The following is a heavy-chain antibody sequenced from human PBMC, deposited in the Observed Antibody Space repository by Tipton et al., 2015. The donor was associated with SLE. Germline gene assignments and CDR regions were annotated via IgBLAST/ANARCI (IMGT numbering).Heavy chain of an antibody. J-gene: IGHJ4*02. D-gene: IGHD5-12*01. Sequence: GSLRLSCAASGFTFSNYNMNWVRQAPGKGLEWVSSISSSSSYIHYADSVKGRFTISRDNAKNSLYLQMNSLRAEDTAVYYCARDPGYSGYDFFDYWGQGTLVTVSS. CDR1: GFTFSNYN. CDR3: ARDPGYSGYDFFDY. V-gene: IGHV3-21*03. CDR2: ISSSSSYI.